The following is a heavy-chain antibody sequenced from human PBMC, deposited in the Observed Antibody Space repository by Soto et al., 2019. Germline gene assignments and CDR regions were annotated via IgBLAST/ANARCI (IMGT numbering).Heavy chain of an antibody. Sequence: SETLSLTCTVSASSISGSYWSWIRQPPGRELELVAYIHYSGSAYYNPSLERRVTISIDTSKNQFSLKVNSVNTADTAVYYCAKVGRIAAAGTWFDPWGQGTMVTVSS. CDR2: IHYSGSA. CDR1: ASSISGSY. CDR3: AKVGRIAAAGTWFDP. J-gene: IGHJ5*02. V-gene: IGHV4-59*12. D-gene: IGHD6-13*01.